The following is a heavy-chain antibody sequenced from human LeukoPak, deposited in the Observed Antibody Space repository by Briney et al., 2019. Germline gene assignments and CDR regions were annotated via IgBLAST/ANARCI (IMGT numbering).Heavy chain of an antibody. V-gene: IGHV3-21*01. J-gene: IGHJ6*02. CDR2: ISFGGGHI. CDR3: ARIVLTPPYGMDV. Sequence: GGSLRLSCVASRFTFSSYSMTWVRRAPGTGLEWVSSISFGGGHIFYTDSVKGRFTIFRDDSKNSLYLEMNSLRAEDTAVYFCARIVLTPPYGMDVWGQGTTVTVFS. CDR1: RFTFSSYS. D-gene: IGHD2/OR15-2a*01.